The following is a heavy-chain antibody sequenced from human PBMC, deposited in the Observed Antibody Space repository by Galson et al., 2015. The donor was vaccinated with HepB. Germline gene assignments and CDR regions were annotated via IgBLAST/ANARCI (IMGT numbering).Heavy chain of an antibody. V-gene: IGHV3-66*01. D-gene: IGHD3-16*01. Sequence: SLRLSCAVSGFTVSSTYMNWVRQAPGMGLEWVSLIYITGDTYYADSVKGRFSISRDNSKNTLYLQMNSLRAEDTAMYYCARGWGSGIDFWGQGTLVTVSS. CDR2: IYITGDT. CDR3: ARGWGSGIDF. CDR1: GFTVSSTY. J-gene: IGHJ4*02.